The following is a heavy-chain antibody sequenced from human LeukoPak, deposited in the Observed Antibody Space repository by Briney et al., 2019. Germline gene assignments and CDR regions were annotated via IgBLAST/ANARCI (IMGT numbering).Heavy chain of an antibody. CDR1: GGSFSGYY. V-gene: IGHV4-34*01. CDR3: AGRYSSLFDY. J-gene: IGHJ4*02. D-gene: IGHD6-6*01. Sequence: SETLSLTCAVYGGSFSGYYWSWIRQPPGKGLEWIGEINHSGSTNYNPSLKSRVTISVDTSKNQFSLKLSSVTAADTAVYYCAGRYSSLFDYWGQGTLVTVSS. CDR2: INHSGST.